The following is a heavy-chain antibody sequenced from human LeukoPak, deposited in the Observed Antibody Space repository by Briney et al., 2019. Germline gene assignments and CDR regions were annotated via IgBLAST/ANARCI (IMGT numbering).Heavy chain of an antibody. V-gene: IGHV3-23*01. D-gene: IGHD6-19*01. Sequence: RGSLRLSCTASGFTFGDYAMTWVRQAPGKGLGWVSAISGIGGSTYYADSVKGRFIISRDNSKNTVYLQMNSLRGEDTAVYYCAAGSGWKPYYYYYYMDVWGKGATVTVSS. CDR3: AAGSGWKPYYYYYYMDV. J-gene: IGHJ6*03. CDR1: GFTFGDYA. CDR2: ISGIGGST.